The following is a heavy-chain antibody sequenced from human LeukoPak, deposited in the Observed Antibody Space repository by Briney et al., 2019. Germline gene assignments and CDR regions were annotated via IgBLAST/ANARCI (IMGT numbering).Heavy chain of an antibody. CDR2: IKQDGSKK. V-gene: IGHV3-7*04. CDR1: GFTLSNHW. J-gene: IGHJ4*02. D-gene: IGHD5-24*01. Sequence: GGSLRLSCAASGFTLSNHWMTWVRQVPGKGPEWVANIKQDGSKKSYVDSVKGRFTISRDNAKNSLYLQMNSLRAEDTAIYYCTRVGYIDEGIDYWGQGTLVTVSS. CDR3: TRVGYIDEGIDY.